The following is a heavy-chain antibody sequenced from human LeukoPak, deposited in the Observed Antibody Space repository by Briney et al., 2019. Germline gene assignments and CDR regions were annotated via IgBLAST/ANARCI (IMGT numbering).Heavy chain of an antibody. CDR2: ISAGGGST. CDR1: GFTFSSYA. Sequence: PGGSLRLSCAASGFTFSSYAMTWVRQAPGKGLEWVSAISAGGGSTYYADSVKGRFTISRDNAKNSLYLQMNSLRAEDTAVYYCARMPPTFRYYYMDVWGKGTTVTVSS. J-gene: IGHJ6*03. D-gene: IGHD2-2*01. CDR3: ARMPPTFRYYYMDV. V-gene: IGHV3-23*01.